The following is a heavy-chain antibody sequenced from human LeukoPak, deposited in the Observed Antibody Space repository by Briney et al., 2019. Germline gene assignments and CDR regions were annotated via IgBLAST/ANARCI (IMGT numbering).Heavy chain of an antibody. D-gene: IGHD3-9*01. CDR1: GGSFSSSNW. CDR2: IYNSGST. J-gene: IGHJ6*04. Sequence: SGTLSLSRAVSGGSFSSSNWWSWVRAPPGKGLEWTGEIYNSGSTNYNPSLKSRVTISVDKSKNPFSLKLSSVTAADTAAYYCATRWYDILTGYPMDVWGKGTTVTVSS. V-gene: IGHV4-4*02. CDR3: ATRWYDILTGYPMDV.